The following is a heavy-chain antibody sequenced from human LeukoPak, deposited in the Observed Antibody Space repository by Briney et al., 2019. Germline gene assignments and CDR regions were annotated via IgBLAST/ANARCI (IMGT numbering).Heavy chain of an antibody. Sequence: SVKVSCKASGGTFSSYAISWVRQAPGQGLEWMGRIIPILGIANYAQKFQGRVTITADKSTSTAYMELSSLRSEDTAVYYCARRMGGSSWYNAFDIWGQGTMVTVSS. CDR3: ARRMGGSSWYNAFDI. CDR2: IIPILGIA. J-gene: IGHJ3*02. V-gene: IGHV1-69*04. D-gene: IGHD6-13*01. CDR1: GGTFSSYA.